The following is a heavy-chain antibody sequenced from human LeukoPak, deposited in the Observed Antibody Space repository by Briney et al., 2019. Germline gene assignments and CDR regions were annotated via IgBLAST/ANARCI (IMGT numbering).Heavy chain of an antibody. J-gene: IGHJ5*02. V-gene: IGHV4-61*01. Sequence: SETLSLTCTVSGGSVSSGNYYWSWIRQPPGTGLEWIGYIYYGGGTNYNPSLKSRVTISLDTSKNQFSLKMRSATAADTAVYYCARYYIGYCATTYCYIGGFDPWGQGTLVTVSA. CDR2: IYYGGGT. CDR3: ARYYIGYCATTYCYIGGFDP. CDR1: GGSVSSGNYY. D-gene: IGHD2-2*02.